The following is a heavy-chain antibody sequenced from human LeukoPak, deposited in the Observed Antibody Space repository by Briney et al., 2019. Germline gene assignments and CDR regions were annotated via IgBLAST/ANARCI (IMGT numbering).Heavy chain of an antibody. CDR1: GFTFSSYS. CDR2: ISSSSSYI. CDR3: AKARTSRFGELD. Sequence: GGSLRLSCAASGFTFSSYSMNWVRQAPGKGLEWVSSISSSSSYIYYADSVKGRFTISRDNAKNSLYLQMNGLRAEDTAVYYCAKARTSRFGELDWGQGTLVTVSS. D-gene: IGHD3-10*01. J-gene: IGHJ4*02. V-gene: IGHV3-21*01.